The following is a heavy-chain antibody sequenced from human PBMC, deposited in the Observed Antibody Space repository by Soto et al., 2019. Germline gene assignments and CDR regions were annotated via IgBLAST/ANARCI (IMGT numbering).Heavy chain of an antibody. D-gene: IGHD2-2*02. V-gene: IGHV4-4*02. J-gene: IGHJ6*02. Sequence: SETQSLTYGVAGGSIRSRSWWSWVRKPPGKGLEWIGEIYHSGSTNHNPSLKSRVTISVDKSKNQFSLKLSSVTAADTAVYYCARVPLVPAAILYYYYGMDVWGQGTTVTVSS. CDR2: IYHSGST. CDR1: GGSIRSRSW. CDR3: ARVPLVPAAILYYYYGMDV.